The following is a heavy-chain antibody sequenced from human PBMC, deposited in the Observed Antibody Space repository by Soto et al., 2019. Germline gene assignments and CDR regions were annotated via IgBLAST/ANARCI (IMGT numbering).Heavy chain of an antibody. CDR1: GYTFQRDG. J-gene: IGHJ6*02. V-gene: IGHV1-18*01. Sequence: KGCCNAIGYTFQRDGLGWGRQAHGQGREWMGWISAYNGNTNYAQKLQGRVTMTTDTSTSTAYMELRSLRSDDTAVYYCARFIDDSNYLWACYYGMDVWRQVTTVTVS. CDR2: ISAYNGNT. D-gene: IGHD4-4*01. CDR3: ARFIDDSNYLWACYYGMDV.